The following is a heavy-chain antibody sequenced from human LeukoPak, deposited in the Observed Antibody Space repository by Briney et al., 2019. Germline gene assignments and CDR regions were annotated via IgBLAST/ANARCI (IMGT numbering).Heavy chain of an antibody. CDR1: GYTFTGYY. J-gene: IGHJ5*02. D-gene: IGHD3-3*01. V-gene: IGHV1-2*02. CDR3: ARGDPQLRFLGEWLRENWFDP. Sequence: VASVKVSCKASGYTFTGYYMHWVRQAPGQGLEWMGWINPNSGGTNYAQKFQGRVTMTRDTSISTAYMQLSRLRSDDTAVYYCARGDPQLRFLGEWLRENWFDPWGQGTLVTVSS. CDR2: INPNSGGT.